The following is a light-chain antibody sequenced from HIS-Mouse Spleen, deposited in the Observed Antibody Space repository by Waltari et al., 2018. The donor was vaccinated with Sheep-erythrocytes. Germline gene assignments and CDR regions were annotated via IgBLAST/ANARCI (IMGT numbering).Light chain of an antibody. J-gene: IGKJ1*01. Sequence: DIQMTQSPSSLSASVGDRVTITCRASQSISSYLNWYQQKPGKAPKLLIYAASSRATGIPDRFSGSGSGTDFTLTISRLEPEDFAVYYCQQYGSSPWTFGQGTKVEIK. CDR2: AAS. CDR1: QSISSY. CDR3: QQYGSSPWT. V-gene: IGKV1-39*01.